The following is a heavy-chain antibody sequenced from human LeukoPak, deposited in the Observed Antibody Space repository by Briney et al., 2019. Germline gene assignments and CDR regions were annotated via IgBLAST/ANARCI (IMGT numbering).Heavy chain of an antibody. CDR3: ARRGFGIDY. V-gene: IGHV5-51*01. D-gene: IGHD3-16*01. J-gene: IGHJ4*02. CDR2: IYPCYSDT. Sequence: GESLKTSRNGFGYSFNSYWNGLVRQIPGKGLEWMGNIYPCYSDTRYSPCFEGQLTISADKSIRTAYLQWSSLKASDTAMFYCARRGFGIDYWGQGTLVSVFS. CDR1: GYSFNSYW.